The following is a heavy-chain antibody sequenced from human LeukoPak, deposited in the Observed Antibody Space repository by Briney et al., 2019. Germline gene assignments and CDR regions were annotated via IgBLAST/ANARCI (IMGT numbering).Heavy chain of an antibody. V-gene: IGHV5-51*01. Sequence: GESLQISCHGSGYSFTSYWIGWVRHMPGKGLEWMGIIYPGVSDTRYSPSFQGPVTTSADKSISTAYLQWSSLKDSDTAMYYSAGPESIARAFDIWGQGTMVTVSS. CDR1: GYSFTSYW. J-gene: IGHJ3*02. D-gene: IGHD6-6*01. CDR3: AGPESIARAFDI. CDR2: IYPGVSDT.